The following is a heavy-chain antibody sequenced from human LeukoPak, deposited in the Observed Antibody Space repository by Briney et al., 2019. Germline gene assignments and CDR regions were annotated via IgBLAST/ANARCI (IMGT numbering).Heavy chain of an antibody. Sequence: GGSLRLSCAASGFTFSNAWMSWVGQAPGKGLEWVGRIKSKTDGWTTDYAAPVKGRFTISRDDSKNTLYLQMNSLKTEDTAVYYCTPGGNWFDPWGQGTLVTVSS. CDR1: GFTFSNAW. V-gene: IGHV3-15*01. J-gene: IGHJ5*02. CDR3: TPGGNWFDP. D-gene: IGHD3-16*01. CDR2: IKSKTDGWTT.